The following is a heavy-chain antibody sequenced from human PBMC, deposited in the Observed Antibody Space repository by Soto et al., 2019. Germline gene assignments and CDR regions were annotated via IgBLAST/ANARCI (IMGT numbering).Heavy chain of an antibody. CDR3: AKDLKPRGSGSYLDY. V-gene: IGHV3-23*01. CDR2: ISGSGGST. Sequence: GGSLRLSCAASGFTFSSYAMSWVRQAPGKGLEWVSAISGSGGSTYYADSVKGRFTISRDNSKNTLYLQMNSLRAEDTAVYYCAKDLKPRGSGSYLDYWGQGTLVTVSS. J-gene: IGHJ4*02. CDR1: GFTFSSYA. D-gene: IGHD1-26*01.